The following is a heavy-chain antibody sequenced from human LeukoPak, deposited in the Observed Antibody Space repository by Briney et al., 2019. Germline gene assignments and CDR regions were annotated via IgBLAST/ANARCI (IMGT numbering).Heavy chain of an antibody. CDR3: GKVVWRYRGAFDY. J-gene: IGHJ4*02. Sequence: GGSLRLSCAASGFTFSSYAMNWVRQAPGKGLEWVSAISGDGGRKYYADSVKGRFTISRDNSKNTLYLQMNSLRAEDTAVYYCGKVVWRYRGAFDYWGEGGLVTVSS. D-gene: IGHD2-8*01. CDR2: ISGDGGRK. V-gene: IGHV3-23*01. CDR1: GFTFSSYA.